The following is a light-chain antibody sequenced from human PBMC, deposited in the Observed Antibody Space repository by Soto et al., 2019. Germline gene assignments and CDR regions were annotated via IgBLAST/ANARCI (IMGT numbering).Light chain of an antibody. CDR2: DAS. Sequence: VLTQSPGTLSLSPEESATLSCRASQTVSITYLTWYQQKPGQAPRLLIYDASNRATGIPARFSGSGSGTDFTLTISSLEPEDFAVYYCQQRSNWPPWTFGQGTKVDIK. CDR3: QQRSNWPPWT. V-gene: IGKV3-11*01. CDR1: QTVSITY. J-gene: IGKJ1*01.